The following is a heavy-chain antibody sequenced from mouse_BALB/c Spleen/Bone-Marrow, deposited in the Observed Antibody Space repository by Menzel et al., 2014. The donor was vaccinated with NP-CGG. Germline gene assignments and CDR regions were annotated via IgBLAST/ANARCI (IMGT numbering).Heavy chain of an antibody. CDR3: ARGGGMDY. V-gene: IGHV1S56*01. Sequence: QVQLQQSGPELVKPGASVKMSCKASGYTFTSYYIHWVKQRPGQGLEWIGWIYPGDGSTKYNEKFKGKTTLTADKSSSTAYMSLSSLTSEDSAIYFCARGGGMDYWGQGTSVTVSS. J-gene: IGHJ4*01. CDR1: GYTFTSYY. CDR2: IYPGDGST.